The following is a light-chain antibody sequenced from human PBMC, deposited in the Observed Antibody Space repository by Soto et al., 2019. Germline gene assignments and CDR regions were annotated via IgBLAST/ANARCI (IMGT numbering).Light chain of an antibody. Sequence: QSALTQPASISGSPGQSITISCSGTSTDVVIFNLVSWYQHHPGKVPKLVIYEVTKRPSGISNRFSGSYSGSTASLTISGFQAQAEAEYFCYSCACASPLLVFGGGTKLTVL. CDR1: STDVVIFNL. CDR3: YSCACASPLLV. CDR2: EVT. V-gene: IGLV2-23*02. J-gene: IGLJ2*01.